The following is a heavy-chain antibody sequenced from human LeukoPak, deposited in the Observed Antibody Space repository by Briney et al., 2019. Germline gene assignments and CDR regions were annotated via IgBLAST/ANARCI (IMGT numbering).Heavy chain of an antibody. D-gene: IGHD6-13*01. Sequence: SETLSLTCTVSGGSISSYYWSWIRQPPGKGLVWIGYIYYSGSTNYNPSLKSRVTISVDTSKNQFSLKLSSVTAADTAVYYCARDLRKKIAAAGTSYYYYYGMDVWGQGTTVTVSS. CDR1: GGSISSYY. J-gene: IGHJ6*02. V-gene: IGHV4-59*01. CDR3: ARDLRKKIAAAGTSYYYYYGMDV. CDR2: IYYSGST.